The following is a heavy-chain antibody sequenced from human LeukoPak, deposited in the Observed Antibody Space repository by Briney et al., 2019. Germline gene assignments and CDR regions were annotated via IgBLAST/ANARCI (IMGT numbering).Heavy chain of an antibody. J-gene: IGHJ4*01. Sequence: GGSLRLSCAASGFTFSNFGMHWVRQAPGKGLEWLAVISYDGSLKYYTDSLKGRFTISRDNSKNTLYLQMNSLRAEDTAVYYCVELDSDYWGHGTLVTVSS. CDR3: VELDSDY. V-gene: IGHV3-30*18. CDR2: ISYDGSLK. CDR1: GFTFSNFG.